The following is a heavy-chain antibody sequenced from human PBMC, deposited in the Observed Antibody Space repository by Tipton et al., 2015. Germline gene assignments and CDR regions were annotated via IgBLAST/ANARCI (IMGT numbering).Heavy chain of an antibody. V-gene: IGHV3-21*04. CDR2: ISSTSTYK. CDR1: GFTFDDYA. D-gene: IGHD2-15*01. CDR3: AKSVVDGTFFYYYGMDV. J-gene: IGHJ6*02. Sequence: SLRLSCAASGFTFDDYAMSWVRQAPGKGLEWVSAISSTSTYKYYADSVKGRFTISRDNAKNSLYLQMNSLRAEDTALYFCAKSVVDGTFFYYYGMDVWGQGTTVTVS.